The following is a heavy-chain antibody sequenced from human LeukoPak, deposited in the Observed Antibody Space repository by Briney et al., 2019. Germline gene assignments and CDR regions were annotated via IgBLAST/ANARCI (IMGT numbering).Heavy chain of an antibody. Sequence: SETLSLTCTVSGGSISSYYWSWIRQPPGKGLEWIGYIYYSGSTNYNPSLKSRVTISVDTSKNQFSLKLSSVTAADTAVYYCARHEYSSGWYGDYYYYYMDVWGKGTTVTISS. V-gene: IGHV4-59*08. J-gene: IGHJ6*03. CDR3: ARHEYSSGWYGDYYYYYMDV. D-gene: IGHD6-19*01. CDR2: IYYSGST. CDR1: GGSISSYY.